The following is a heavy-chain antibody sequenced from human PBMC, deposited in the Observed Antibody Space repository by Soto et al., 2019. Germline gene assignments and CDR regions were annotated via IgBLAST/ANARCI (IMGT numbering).Heavy chain of an antibody. Sequence: EVQLVESGGGLVQPGGSLRLSCAASGFTVSSNYMSWVRQAPGKGLEWVSVIYSGGSTYYADSVKGRFTISRDNSKNTLYLQMNSLRAEDTAVYYCSRGLRYYYYYMDVWCKGTTVTVSS. J-gene: IGHJ6*03. D-gene: IGHD4-17*01. CDR2: IYSGGST. V-gene: IGHV3-66*01. CDR3: SRGLRYYYYYMDV. CDR1: GFTVSSNY.